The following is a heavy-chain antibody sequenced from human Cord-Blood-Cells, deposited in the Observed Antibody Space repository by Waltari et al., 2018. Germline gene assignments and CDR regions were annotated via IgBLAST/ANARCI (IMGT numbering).Heavy chain of an antibody. Sequence: QLQLQESGPGLVKPSETLSLTCTVSGGSISSSSYYWGWIRQPPGKGLEWIGSSYDSGSTYYNPSLKSRVTISVDTSKNQFSLKLSSVTAADTAVYYCARADCSGGSCTREDAFDIWGQGTMVTVSS. CDR2: SYDSGST. CDR1: GGSISSSSYY. CDR3: ARADCSGGSCTREDAFDI. D-gene: IGHD2-15*01. J-gene: IGHJ3*02. V-gene: IGHV4-39*01.